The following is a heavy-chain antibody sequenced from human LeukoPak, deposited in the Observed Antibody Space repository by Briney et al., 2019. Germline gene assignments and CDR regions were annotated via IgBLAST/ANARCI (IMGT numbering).Heavy chain of an antibody. CDR3: ARSMGVGRREAGRLLDY. CDR1: GYTFSIYG. V-gene: IGHV1-18*01. J-gene: IGHJ4*02. CDR2: INANNGDT. Sequence: EASVKVSCKTSGYTFSIYGITWVRQGPGQGLEWMGWINANNGDTDYGRKFQGRVTMTTDRATSTAQMELRNLRSDDTAVYFCARSMGVGRREAGRLLDYWGQGSLVTVSS. D-gene: IGHD3-3*01.